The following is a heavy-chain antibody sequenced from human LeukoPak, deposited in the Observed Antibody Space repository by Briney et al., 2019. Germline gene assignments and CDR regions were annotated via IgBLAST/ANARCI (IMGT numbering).Heavy chain of an antibody. CDR3: ARPVPSRLGWFDP. D-gene: IGHD1-1*01. J-gene: IGHJ5*02. CDR1: GGSISSYY. V-gene: IGHV4-59*08. CDR2: IYYSGST. Sequence: SETLSLTCTVSGGSISSYYWSWIRQPPGKGLEWIGYIYYSGSTNYNPSLKSRVTISVDTPKNQFSLKLSSVTAADTAVYYCARPVPSRLGWFDPWGQGTLVTVSS.